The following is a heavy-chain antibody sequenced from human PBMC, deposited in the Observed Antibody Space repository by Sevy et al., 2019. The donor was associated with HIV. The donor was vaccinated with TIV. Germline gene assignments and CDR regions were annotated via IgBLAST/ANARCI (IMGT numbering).Heavy chain of an antibody. J-gene: IGHJ3*02. CDR1: GFTFSSYW. Sequence: GGSLRLSCAASGFTFSSYWMSWVRQAPGKGLEWVANIKRDGSEKSYVDSVKGRFTISRDNAKNSLYLQMNSLRAEDTAVYYCARDLRLDYYDSSGDALDIWGQGTMVTVSS. CDR3: ARDLRLDYYDSSGDALDI. CDR2: IKRDGSEK. D-gene: IGHD3-22*01. V-gene: IGHV3-7*01.